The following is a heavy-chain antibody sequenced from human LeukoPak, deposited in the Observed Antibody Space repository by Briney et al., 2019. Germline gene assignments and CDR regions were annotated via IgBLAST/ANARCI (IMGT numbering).Heavy chain of an antibody. CDR1: GGTFSSYA. CDR2: IIPIFGTA. V-gene: IGHV1-69*05. D-gene: IGHD4-11*01. Sequence: GASVKVSCKASGGTFSSYAISWVRQAPGQGLEWMGGIIPIFGTANYAQKFQGRVTITTDESTSTAYMELSRLRSDDTAVYYCARDGSYSSNYGGDFYYMDVWGKGTTVTVSS. CDR3: ARDGSYSSNYGGDFYYMDV. J-gene: IGHJ6*03.